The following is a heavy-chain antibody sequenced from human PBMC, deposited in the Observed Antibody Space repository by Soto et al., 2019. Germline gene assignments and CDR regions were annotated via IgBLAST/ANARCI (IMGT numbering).Heavy chain of an antibody. J-gene: IGHJ4*02. CDR3: ARDWGSSGWPN. D-gene: IGHD6-19*01. CDR2: IYFTGTT. CDR1: GHSLSSGGYY. V-gene: IGHV4-31*03. Sequence: SETLSLTCTVSGHSLSSGGYYWGWIRQHPGKGLEWVGYIYFTGTTLYNPSLKSRLAISVDTSKNQFSLKLTSVTAADTAVYYCARDWGSSGWPNWGQGVLVTVSS.